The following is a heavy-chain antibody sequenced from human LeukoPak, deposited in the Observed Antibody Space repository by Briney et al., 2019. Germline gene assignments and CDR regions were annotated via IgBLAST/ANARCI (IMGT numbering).Heavy chain of an antibody. CDR3: ARVGNWNYVLDP. D-gene: IGHD1-7*01. V-gene: IGHV1-2*02. J-gene: IGHJ5*02. Sequence: ASVKVSCKASGYTFTGYYMHWVRQAPGQGLEWMGWINRNSGGTNYAQKFQGRVTMTRDTSISTAYMELSRLRSDDTAVYYCARVGNWNYVLDPGGQGTLVTVSS. CDR1: GYTFTGYY. CDR2: INRNSGGT.